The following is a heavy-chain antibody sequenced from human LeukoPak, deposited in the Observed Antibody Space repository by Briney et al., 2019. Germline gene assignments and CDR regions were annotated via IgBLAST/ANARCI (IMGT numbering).Heavy chain of an antibody. CDR3: AKDRTVGASYRYFDL. D-gene: IGHD1-26*01. V-gene: IGHV3-23*01. CDR1: GVTLSNYA. CDR2: ISSSGSGGNT. J-gene: IGHJ2*01. Sequence: AGGSLRLSCVASGVTLSNYAMSWARQAPGKGLEWVSGISSSGSGGNTYYADSVKGRFTISRDSSRNTLFLHMNTLRAEDTAIYYCAKDRTVGASYRYFDLWGRGTLVTVSS.